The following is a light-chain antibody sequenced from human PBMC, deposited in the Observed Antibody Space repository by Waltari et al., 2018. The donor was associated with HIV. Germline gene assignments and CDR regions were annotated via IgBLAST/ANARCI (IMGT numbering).Light chain of an antibody. Sequence: QSVLTQPPSASATPGQRVTISCSGSSSNIGSNFVYWYQQLPGTASKLLIYRNNQRPSGVPDRFSGSKSGTSASLAISGLRSEDEADYYCAAWDDSLSGHWVFGGGTKVTVL. V-gene: IGLV1-47*01. CDR3: AAWDDSLSGHWV. J-gene: IGLJ3*02. CDR1: SSNIGSNF. CDR2: RNN.